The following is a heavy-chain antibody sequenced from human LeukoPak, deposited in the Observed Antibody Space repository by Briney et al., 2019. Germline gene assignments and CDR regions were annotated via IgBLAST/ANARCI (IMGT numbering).Heavy chain of an antibody. J-gene: IGHJ4*02. Sequence: GRSLRLSCAACGFTFSSYGMHWVRQAPGKGLEWVAVISYDGSNKYYADSVKGRFTISRDNSKNTLYLQMNSLRAEDTAVYYCAKVRGYSKTYFDYWGQGTLVTVSS. V-gene: IGHV3-30*18. CDR3: AKVRGYSKTYFDY. CDR2: ISYDGSNK. D-gene: IGHD5-12*01. CDR1: GFTFSSYG.